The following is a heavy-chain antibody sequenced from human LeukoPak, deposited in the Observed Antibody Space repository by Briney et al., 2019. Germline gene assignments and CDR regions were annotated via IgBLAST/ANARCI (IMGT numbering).Heavy chain of an antibody. J-gene: IGHJ4*02. V-gene: IGHV3-74*01. CDR1: GFTFSSYW. D-gene: IGHD5-18*01. Sequence: GGSLRLSCAASGFTFSSYWMHWVRQAPGKGLVWVSRINGDGSSTSYADSVKGRFTISRDNAKNTLYLQMNSLRAEDTAVYYCARAPGGPWIQLFYWGQGTLVTVSS. CDR2: INGDGSST. CDR3: ARAPGGPWIQLFY.